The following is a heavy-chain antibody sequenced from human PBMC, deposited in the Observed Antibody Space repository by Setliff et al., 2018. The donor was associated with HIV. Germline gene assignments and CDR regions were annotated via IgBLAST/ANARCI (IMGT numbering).Heavy chain of an antibody. D-gene: IGHD3-3*02. Sequence: GASVKVSCKASGGTFSIYAISWVRQATGQGLEWMGWMNPNSGNTAYAQKFQGRVTMTRDTSISTAYMELSSLRSDDTAVYYCARGTAPRPASVLEFLEWLFPNWFDPWGQGTLVTVSS. CDR3: ARGTAPRPASVLEFLEWLFPNWFDP. V-gene: IGHV1-8*02. CDR1: GGTFSIYA. CDR2: MNPNSGNT. J-gene: IGHJ5*02.